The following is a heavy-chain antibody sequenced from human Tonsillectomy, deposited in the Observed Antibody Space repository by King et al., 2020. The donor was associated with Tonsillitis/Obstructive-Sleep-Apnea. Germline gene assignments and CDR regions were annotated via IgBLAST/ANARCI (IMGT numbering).Heavy chain of an antibody. CDR1: GFTFSSYA. CDR3: ARGSQYSGGWYTIGY. Sequence: VQLVESGGGVVQPGRSLRLSCAASGFTFSSYAMHWVRQAPGKGLEWVAVISYDGSNKYYADSVKGRFTISRDNSKNTLYLQMNSLRAEDTAVYYCARGSQYSGGWYTIGYWGQGTLVTVSS. J-gene: IGHJ4*02. D-gene: IGHD6-19*01. CDR2: ISYDGSNK. V-gene: IGHV3-30*04.